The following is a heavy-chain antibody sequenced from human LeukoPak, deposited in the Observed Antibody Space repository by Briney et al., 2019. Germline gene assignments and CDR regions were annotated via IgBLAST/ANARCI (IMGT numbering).Heavy chain of an antibody. V-gene: IGHV3-33*01. CDR1: GFTFRSYG. D-gene: IGHD3-10*01. J-gene: IGHJ4*02. CDR3: ARDCGITMVRGADY. CDR2: IWYDGSNK. Sequence: GGSLKLSCAAPGFTFRSYGINGVRQAPGKGLEGGPVIWYDGSNKYYADSVKGRFTISRDNSKNTLYLQMNSLRAEDTAVYYCARDCGITMVRGADYWGQGTLVTVSS.